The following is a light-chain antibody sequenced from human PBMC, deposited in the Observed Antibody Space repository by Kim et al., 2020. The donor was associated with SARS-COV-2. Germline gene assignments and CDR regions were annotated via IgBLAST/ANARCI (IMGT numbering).Light chain of an antibody. V-gene: IGKV3-15*01. J-gene: IGKJ1*01. CDR1: QSVGSD. CDR2: DAS. CDR3: QQYHNWPRT. Sequence: VSPGERATLSCRASQSVGSDLVWYQQKPGQAPRLLIYDASTRATGIPGRFSGDGSGTEFTLTINSLQSEDFAVYYCQQYHNWPRTFGQGTKVDIK.